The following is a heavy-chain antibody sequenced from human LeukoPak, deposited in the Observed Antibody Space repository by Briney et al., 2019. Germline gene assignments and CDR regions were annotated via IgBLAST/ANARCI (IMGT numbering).Heavy chain of an antibody. V-gene: IGHV4-39*01. Sequence: SETLSLTCTVSGGSISSSSYYWGWIRQPPGKGLEWIGSIYYSGTTYYNPSLKSRVTISVDTSKNQFSLKLSSVTAADTAVYYCARHVNTVMVRDYFDYWGQGTLVTVSS. D-gene: IGHD5-18*01. CDR3: ARHVNTVMVRDYFDY. CDR1: GGSISSSSYY. CDR2: IYYSGTT. J-gene: IGHJ4*02.